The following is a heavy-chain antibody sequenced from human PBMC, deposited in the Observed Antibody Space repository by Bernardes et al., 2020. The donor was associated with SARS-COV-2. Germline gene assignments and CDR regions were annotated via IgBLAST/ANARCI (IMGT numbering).Heavy chain of an antibody. CDR1: GFTFTTFE. J-gene: IGHJ6*02. CDR3: ARNALVQGVYFYYGMDV. CDR2: IGGSGVAV. D-gene: IGHD3-10*01. V-gene: IGHV3-48*03. Sequence: GGSLRLSCTASGFTFTTFEMNWVRQAPGKGLEWIAYIGGSGVAVQYADSLRGRFTVSRDNADNSLSLEMNDLRVEDTAVYYCARNALVQGVYFYYGMDVWGQGTKVTVS.